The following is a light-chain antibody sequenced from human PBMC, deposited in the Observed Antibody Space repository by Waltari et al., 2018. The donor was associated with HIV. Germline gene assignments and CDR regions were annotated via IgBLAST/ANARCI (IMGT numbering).Light chain of an antibody. CDR3: ATWDNSLSIGV. CDR2: DTY. Sequence: QSVLTQPPSVSAAPGQKVTISCSGSSSNIGSYSVSWYQQFPGTAPRRLIFDTYKRPSGIPDRFSASKSGTSATLDITGLQTGDEADYYCATWDNSLSIGVVGGGTKLTVL. J-gene: IGLJ3*02. V-gene: IGLV1-51*01. CDR1: SSNIGSYS.